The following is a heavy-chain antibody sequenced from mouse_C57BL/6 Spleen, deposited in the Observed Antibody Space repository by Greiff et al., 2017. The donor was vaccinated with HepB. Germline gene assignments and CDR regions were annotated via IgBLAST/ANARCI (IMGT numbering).Heavy chain of an antibody. CDR3: TRAGYYGSSYYAMDY. J-gene: IGHJ4*01. CDR2: IDPETGGT. D-gene: IGHD1-1*01. V-gene: IGHV1-15*01. CDR1: GYTFTDYE. Sequence: VQLQQSGAELVRPGASVTLSCKASGYTFTDYEMHWVKQTPVHGLEWIGAIDPETGGTAYNQKFKGKAILTADKSSSTAYMELRSLTSEDSAVYYCTRAGYYGSSYYAMDYWGQGTSVTVSS.